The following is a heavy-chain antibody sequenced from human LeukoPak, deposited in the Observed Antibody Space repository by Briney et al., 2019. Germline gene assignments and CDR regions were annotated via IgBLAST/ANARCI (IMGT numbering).Heavy chain of an antibody. CDR3: ARGTDRSKAGDH. CDR1: GGSFTGYY. J-gene: IGHJ4*02. D-gene: IGHD4-11*01. Sequence: SETPSLTCAVYGGSFTGYYFSWIRQPPGKGLEWVGEIHPSGSFDYNPSLESRVTISIDTSKNQFSLRLTSVTAADTAFYYCARGTDRSKAGDHWGQGTLVTVSS. V-gene: IGHV4-34*01. CDR2: IHPSGSF.